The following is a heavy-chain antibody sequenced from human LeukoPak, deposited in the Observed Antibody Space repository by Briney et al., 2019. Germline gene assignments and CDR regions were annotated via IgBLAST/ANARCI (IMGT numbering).Heavy chain of an antibody. D-gene: IGHD3-9*01. CDR1: GFTFSDYY. CDR3: ANTADYDILTGYLDY. V-gene: IGHV3-11*03. Sequence: PGGSLRLSCAASGFTFSDYYMSWIRQAPGKGLEWVSDISSTSIYTNYADSVKGRLTISRDNAKNSLYLQMNSLRAEDTAVYYCANTADYDILTGYLDYWGQGTLVTVSS. CDR2: ISSTSIYT. J-gene: IGHJ4*02.